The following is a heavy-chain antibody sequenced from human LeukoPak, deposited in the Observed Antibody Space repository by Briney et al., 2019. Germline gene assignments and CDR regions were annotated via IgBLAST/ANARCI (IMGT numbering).Heavy chain of an antibody. CDR2: ISYDGSNK. D-gene: IGHD2-2*02. CDR1: GFTSSSYA. V-gene: IGHV3-30-3*01. Sequence: GGSLRLSCAASGFTSSSYAMHWVRQAPGKGLEWVAVISYDGSNKYYADSVKGRFTISRDNSKNTLYLQMNSLRAEDTAVYYCARDRGRYCSSTSCYTTGIYYYYGMDVWGQGTTVTVSS. CDR3: ARDRGRYCSSTSCYTTGIYYYYGMDV. J-gene: IGHJ6*02.